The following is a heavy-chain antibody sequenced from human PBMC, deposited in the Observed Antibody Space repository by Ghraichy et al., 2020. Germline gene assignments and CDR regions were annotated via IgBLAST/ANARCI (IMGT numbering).Heavy chain of an antibody. J-gene: IGHJ4*02. D-gene: IGHD2-15*01. V-gene: IGHV4-34*01. CDR3: ASSCGNCSGGSCLFDY. CDR2: INHSGST. Sequence: SETLSLTCAVYGGSFSGYYWSWIHQPPGKGLEWIGEINHSGSTNYNPSLKSRVTISVDTSKNQFSLKLSSVTAADTAVYYCASSCGNCSGGSCLFDYWGQGTLVTVSS. CDR1: GGSFSGYY.